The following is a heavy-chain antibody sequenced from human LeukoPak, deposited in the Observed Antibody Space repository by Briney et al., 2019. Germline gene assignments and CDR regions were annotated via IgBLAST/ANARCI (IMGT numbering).Heavy chain of an antibody. J-gene: IGHJ4*02. Sequence: GRSLRLSCAASGFTFDDYAMHWVRQAPGKGLEWVSGISWNSGSIGYADSVKGRFTISRDNAKNSLYLQMNSLRAEDMALYYCAISSKFGIVGASPFDYWGQGTLVTVSS. D-gene: IGHD1-26*01. CDR2: ISWNSGSI. CDR1: GFTFDDYA. V-gene: IGHV3-9*03. CDR3: AISSKFGIVGASPFDY.